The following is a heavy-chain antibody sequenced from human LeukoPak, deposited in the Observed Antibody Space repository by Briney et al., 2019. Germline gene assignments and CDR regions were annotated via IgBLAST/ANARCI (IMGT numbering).Heavy chain of an antibody. Sequence: PSETLSLTCAVSGGSISSGGYSWSWIRQPPGKGLEWIGYIYHSGSTYYNPSLKSRVTISVDRSKNQFSLKLSSVTAVDTAVYYCARDMDGDYVFDPWGQGTLVTVSS. D-gene: IGHD4-17*01. CDR2: IYHSGST. V-gene: IGHV4-30-2*01. J-gene: IGHJ5*02. CDR1: GGSISSGGYS. CDR3: ARDMDGDYVFDP.